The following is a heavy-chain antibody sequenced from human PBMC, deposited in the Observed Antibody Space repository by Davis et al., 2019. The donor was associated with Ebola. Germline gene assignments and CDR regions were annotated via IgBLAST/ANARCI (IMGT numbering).Heavy chain of an antibody. V-gene: IGHV3-30*03. CDR2: ISYDGNTE. Sequence: GESLKISCAASGFTFSSYGMHWVRQAPGKGLEWVAIISYDGNTEYYADSVKGRFTISRDNAKNSLYLQMNSLRDEDTAVYYCATRHCSGGSCYSGWYYWGRGTLVTVSS. D-gene: IGHD2-15*01. J-gene: IGHJ4*02. CDR1: GFTFSSYG. CDR3: ATRHCSGGSCYSGWYY.